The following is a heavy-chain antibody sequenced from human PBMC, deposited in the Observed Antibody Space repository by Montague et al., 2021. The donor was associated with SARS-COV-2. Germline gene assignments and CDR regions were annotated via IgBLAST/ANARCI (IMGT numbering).Heavy chain of an antibody. Sequence: SETLSLTCTGAVGCISSSSYYWGWIRQPPGKGMEWIGRIYYSGSTYYNPSLKSRVTISVDTSKNQFSLKLSSVTAADTAVYYCARQENSSGWFKPDAFDIWGQGTMVTVSS. CDR2: IYYSGST. J-gene: IGHJ3*02. V-gene: IGHV4-39*01. D-gene: IGHD6-19*01. CDR1: VGCISSSSYY. CDR3: ARQENSSGWFKPDAFDI.